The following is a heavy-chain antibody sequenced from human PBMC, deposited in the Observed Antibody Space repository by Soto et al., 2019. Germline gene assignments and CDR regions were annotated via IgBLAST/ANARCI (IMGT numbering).Heavy chain of an antibody. V-gene: IGHV3-23*01. Sequence: LRLSCAASGFTFSSYAMSWVRQAPGKGLEWVSAISGSGGSTYYADSVKGRFTISRDNSKNTLYLQMNSLRAEDTAVYYCAKTARITIFGVVIPDFDYWGQGTLVTVSS. CDR1: GFTFSSYA. D-gene: IGHD3-3*01. J-gene: IGHJ4*02. CDR3: AKTARITIFGVVIPDFDY. CDR2: ISGSGGST.